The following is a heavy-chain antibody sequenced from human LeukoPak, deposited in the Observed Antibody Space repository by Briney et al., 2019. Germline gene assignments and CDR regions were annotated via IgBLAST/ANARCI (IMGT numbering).Heavy chain of an antibody. Sequence: ASVKVSCKVSGYTFTGYYMHWVRQAPGQGLEWMGWINPNSGGTNYAQKFQGRVTMTRDTSISTAYMELSRLRSDDTAVYYCARVGSSGWYSPFDYWGQGTLVTVSS. CDR3: ARVGSSGWYSPFDY. CDR1: GYTFTGYY. V-gene: IGHV1-2*02. CDR2: INPNSGGT. D-gene: IGHD6-19*01. J-gene: IGHJ4*02.